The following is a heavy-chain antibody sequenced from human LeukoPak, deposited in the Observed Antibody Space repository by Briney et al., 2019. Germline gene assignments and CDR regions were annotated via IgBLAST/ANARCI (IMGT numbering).Heavy chain of an antibody. CDR3: AKDPYQTYRETGSARPDH. CDR1: GFTFSDYY. V-gene: IGHV3-23*01. D-gene: IGHD3-10*01. CDR2: ISGSGDYT. Sequence: GGSLRLSCAASGFTFSDYYMSWIRQAPGKGLEWVSSISGSGDYTNYADSVEGRFTISRDNSKNTLYLQMYSLRAEDTAVYYCAKDPYQTYRETGSARPDHWGQGTLVTVSS. J-gene: IGHJ4*02.